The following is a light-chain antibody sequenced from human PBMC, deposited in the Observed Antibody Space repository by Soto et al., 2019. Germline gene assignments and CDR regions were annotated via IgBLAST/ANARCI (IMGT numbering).Light chain of an antibody. J-gene: IGLJ1*01. CDR2: DVT. V-gene: IGLV2-14*03. CDR3: SSCTSSSTLCV. Sequence: QSVLTQPASVSGSPGQSITISCTGTSGDVGAYDYVSWYQHHPGKAPKLMIYDVTTRPSGVSDRFSGSKSGNTASLTIFGLQAGDEADYYCSSCTSSSTLCVFGTGTKVTVL. CDR1: SGDVGAYDY.